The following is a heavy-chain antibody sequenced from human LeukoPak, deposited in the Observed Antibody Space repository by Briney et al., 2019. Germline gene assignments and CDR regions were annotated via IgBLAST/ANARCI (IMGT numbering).Heavy chain of an antibody. D-gene: IGHD2-2*01. CDR1: RFTVSSNY. Sequence: GGSLRLSCAASRFTVSSNYMSWVRQAPGKGLEWVSLIYSDGSTYYADSVKGRFTISRDNSKSTLYLQMNSLRVEDTAVYYCARVYAAAANFDCWGQGTLVTVSS. V-gene: IGHV3-53*01. J-gene: IGHJ4*02. CDR3: ARVYAAAANFDC. CDR2: IYSDGST.